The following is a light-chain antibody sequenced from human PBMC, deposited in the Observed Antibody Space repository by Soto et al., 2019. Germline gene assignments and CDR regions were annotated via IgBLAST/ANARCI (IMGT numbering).Light chain of an antibody. Sequence: DIQMTQSPSSLSASVGDRVTITCRASQSISSYLNWYQQKPGKAPKLLIYAASSLQSGVPSRFSGSGSGTDFTLTISSLQPEDFATYYCQQSYSLWTFCQGTKVEI. J-gene: IGKJ1*01. CDR2: AAS. V-gene: IGKV1-39*01. CDR3: QQSYSLWT. CDR1: QSISSY.